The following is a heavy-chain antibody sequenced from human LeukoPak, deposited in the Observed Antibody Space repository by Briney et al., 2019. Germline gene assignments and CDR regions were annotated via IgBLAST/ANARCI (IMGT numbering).Heavy chain of an antibody. CDR2: IYYSGST. CDR3: ARRVAVNPRYYFDY. Sequence: PSQTLSLTCTVSGGSISSGDYYWSWIRQPPGKGLEWIGYIYYSGSTYYNPSLKSRVTISVDTSKNQFSLKLSSVTAADTAVYYCARRVAVNPRYYFDYWGQGTLVTVSS. CDR1: GGSISSGDYY. V-gene: IGHV4-30-4*01. D-gene: IGHD3-22*01. J-gene: IGHJ4*02.